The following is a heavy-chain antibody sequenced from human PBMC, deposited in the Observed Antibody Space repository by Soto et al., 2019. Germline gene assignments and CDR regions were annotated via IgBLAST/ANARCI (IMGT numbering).Heavy chain of an antibody. CDR3: VTYTSLDY. V-gene: IGHV3-53*01. CDR2: IYSGGST. J-gene: IGHJ4*02. CDR1: VFTVSNNY. Sequence: PGGSLRLSCAASVFTVSNNYMSWVRQAPGKGLEWVSLIYSGGSTFYADSVKGRFTISRDNSKNTLFLQMNSLRAEDTAVYFCVTYTSLDYWGQGTLVTVSS. D-gene: IGHD2-2*02.